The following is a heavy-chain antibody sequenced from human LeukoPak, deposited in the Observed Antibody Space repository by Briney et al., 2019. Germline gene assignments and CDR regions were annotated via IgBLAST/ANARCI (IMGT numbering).Heavy chain of an antibody. CDR1: GGSISSYY. Sequence: PSETLSLTCTVSGGSISSYYWSWIRQPPGKGLEWIGYIYYSGSTNYNPSLKSRVTISVDTSKNQFSLKLSSVTAADTAVYYCARLGYCGGDCSYFVYWGQGTLVTVSS. CDR3: ARLGYCGGDCSYFVY. J-gene: IGHJ4*02. V-gene: IGHV4-59*08. CDR2: IYYSGST. D-gene: IGHD2-21*02.